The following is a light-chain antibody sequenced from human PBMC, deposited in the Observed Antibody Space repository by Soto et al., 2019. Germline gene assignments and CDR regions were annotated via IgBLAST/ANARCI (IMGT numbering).Light chain of an antibody. CDR1: SSDVGGYNY. CDR3: SSYTSSSTLEV. V-gene: IGLV2-14*01. J-gene: IGLJ1*01. Sequence: QSALTQPASVSGSPGQSITISCTGTSSDVGGYNYVSWYQQHPGKAPKLMIYEVSNRPSGVSNRFSGYKSGNTASLTISGLQAEDEADYYCSSYTSSSTLEVFGTGTKLTVL. CDR2: EVS.